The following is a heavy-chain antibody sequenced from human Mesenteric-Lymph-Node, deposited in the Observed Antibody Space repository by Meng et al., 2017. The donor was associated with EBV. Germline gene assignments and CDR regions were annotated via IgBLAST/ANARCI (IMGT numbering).Heavy chain of an antibody. J-gene: IGHJ4*02. CDR1: VCSVSSAGYY. CDR2: MYYSGSS. D-gene: IGHD5-18*01. V-gene: IGHV4-30-4*01. CDR3: ARRGYSDGWPFDS. Sequence: LQDAGPALGNPSPTHSPTSAVYVCSVSSAGYYWIWNRPPPGKGLEWIGYMYYSGSSYYNPSLKSRVTISLVTSQNQFSLKLSSVPAADTAVYSCARRGYSDGWPFDSWGQGTLVTVSS.